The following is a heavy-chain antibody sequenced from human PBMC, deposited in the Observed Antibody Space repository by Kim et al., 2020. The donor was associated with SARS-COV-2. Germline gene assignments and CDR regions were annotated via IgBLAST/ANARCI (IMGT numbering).Heavy chain of an antibody. Sequence: GGSLRLSCTASGFIFGDRYMTWIRQTPGKGLEWVSYITSGGTSIYYSDSVKGRFTISRDNTKNSVYLQMNSLRSEDSAIYYCASGPLGYCSGPTCYFDACGRGSLVTLS. J-gene: IGHJ4*02. CDR1: GFIFGDRY. D-gene: IGHD2-15*01. CDR3: ASGPLGYCSGPTCYFDA. CDR2: ITSGGTSI. V-gene: IGHV3-11*01.